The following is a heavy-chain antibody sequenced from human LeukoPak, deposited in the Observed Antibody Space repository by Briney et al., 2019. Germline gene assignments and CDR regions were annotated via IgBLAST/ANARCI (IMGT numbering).Heavy chain of an antibody. D-gene: IGHD5-18*01. Sequence: GGSLRLSRAASGFTLSDYYMSWFRQAPGKGREWVSYISGPGSTIPYADSVKGRFTISRDNAKNSLYLQVNSLRVEDTAVYYCARGKYSAAFDIWGQGTMVTVSS. V-gene: IGHV3-11*04. CDR1: GFTLSDYY. CDR3: ARGKYSAAFDI. CDR2: ISGPGSTI. J-gene: IGHJ3*02.